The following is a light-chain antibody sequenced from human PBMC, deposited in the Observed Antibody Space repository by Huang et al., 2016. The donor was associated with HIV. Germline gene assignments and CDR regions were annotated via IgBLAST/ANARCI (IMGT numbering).Light chain of an antibody. Sequence: EIIMTQSPATLSLSPGEGASLSCRANQSVATNLAWYLHRPGQSPRILIFGASTRASGLPGRFSGSGPGTQFTLTVSGLQSEDFAVYYCQQYHNWPYTFGQGTKLEI. CDR1: QSVATN. CDR3: QQYHNWPYT. CDR2: GAS. J-gene: IGKJ2*01. V-gene: IGKV3-15*01.